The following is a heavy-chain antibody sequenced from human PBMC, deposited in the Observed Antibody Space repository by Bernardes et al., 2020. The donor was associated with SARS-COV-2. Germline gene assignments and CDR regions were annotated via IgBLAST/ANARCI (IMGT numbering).Heavy chain of an antibody. V-gene: IGHV1-69*02. CDR3: ARGTDSSGYYYVSYYYGMDV. Sequence: SVKVSCKASGGTFSSYTISWVRQAPGQGLEWMGRIIPILGIANYAQKFQGRVTITADKSTSTAYMELSSLRSEDTAVYYCARGTDSSGYYYVSYYYGMDVWGQGTTVTVSS. J-gene: IGHJ6*02. D-gene: IGHD3-22*01. CDR2: IIPILGIA. CDR1: GGTFSSYT.